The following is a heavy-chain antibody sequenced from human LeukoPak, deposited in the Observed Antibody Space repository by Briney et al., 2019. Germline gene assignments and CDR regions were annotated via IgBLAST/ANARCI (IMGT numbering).Heavy chain of an antibody. CDR3: ARGTVTVDY. J-gene: IGHJ4*02. Sequence: PGGSLRLSCAASGFTFSSYSMSWVRQAPGKGLEWVSYISSSSSTIYYADSVKGRFTISRDNAKNSLYLQMNSLRAEDTAVYYCARGTVTVDYWGQGTLVTVSS. D-gene: IGHD4-17*01. CDR2: ISSSSSTI. V-gene: IGHV3-48*04. CDR1: GFTFSSYS.